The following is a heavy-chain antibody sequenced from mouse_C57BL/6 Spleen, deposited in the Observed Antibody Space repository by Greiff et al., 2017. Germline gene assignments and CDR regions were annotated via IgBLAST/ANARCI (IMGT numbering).Heavy chain of an antibody. CDR3: ARVEDDYGSSPLYYFDY. V-gene: IGHV1-55*01. J-gene: IGHJ2*01. CDR1: GYTFTSYW. D-gene: IGHD1-1*01. Sequence: QVQLQQPGAELVKPGASVKMSCKASGYTFTSYWITWVKQRPGQGLEWIGDIYPGSGSTNYNEKLKSKATLTVDTASSTAYMQLSSLTSEDTAVYYCARVEDDYGSSPLYYFDYWGQGTTLTVSS. CDR2: IYPGSGST.